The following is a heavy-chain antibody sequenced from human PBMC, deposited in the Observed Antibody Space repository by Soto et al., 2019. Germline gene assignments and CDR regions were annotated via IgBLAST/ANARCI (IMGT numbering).Heavy chain of an antibody. CDR1: GFTFSSYS. D-gene: IGHD6-13*01. CDR3: ARSEQYPYSSSWYYFDY. V-gene: IGHV3-21*01. Sequence: GGSLRLSCAASGFTFSSYSMNWVRQAPGKGLEWVSSISSSSSYIYYADSVKGRFTISRDNAKNSLYLQMNSLRAEDTAVYYCARSEQYPYSSSWYYFDYWGQGTLVTVSS. J-gene: IGHJ4*02. CDR2: ISSSSSYI.